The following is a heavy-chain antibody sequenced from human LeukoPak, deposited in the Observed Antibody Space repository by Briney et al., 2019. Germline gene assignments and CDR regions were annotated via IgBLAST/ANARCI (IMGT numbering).Heavy chain of an antibody. D-gene: IGHD1-1*01. CDR1: GFTVSSNY. Sequence: GGSLRLSCAASGFTVSSNYMSWVRQAPGKGLEWVSVIYSGGSTYYADSVKGRFTISRDNSKNTLYLQMNSLRAEDTAVYYCARETNWNDGRHGMDVWGQGTTVTVSS. J-gene: IGHJ6*02. V-gene: IGHV3-66*01. CDR3: ARETNWNDGRHGMDV. CDR2: IYSGGST.